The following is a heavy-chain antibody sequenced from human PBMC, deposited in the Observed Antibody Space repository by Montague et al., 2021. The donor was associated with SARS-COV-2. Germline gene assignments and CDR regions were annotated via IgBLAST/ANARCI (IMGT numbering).Heavy chain of an antibody. CDR3: ASAMHYYDGSGYYFDF. D-gene: IGHD3-22*01. CDR2: IYYSGST. J-gene: IGHJ4*02. CDR1: GGSISSYY. V-gene: IGHV4-59*01. Sequence: SETLSLTCTVSGGSISSYYCSWIRQPPGKGLEWVGYIYYSGSTNYNPYLKRRVTITVDTSKYQFSLKLSLVTAADTALYYCASAMHYYDGSGYYFDFWGQGTLVTVSS.